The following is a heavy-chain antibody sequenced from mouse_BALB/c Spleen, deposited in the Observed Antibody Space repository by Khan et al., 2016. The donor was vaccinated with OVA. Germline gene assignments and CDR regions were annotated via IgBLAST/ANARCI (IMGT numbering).Heavy chain of an antibody. V-gene: IGHV1-18*01. CDR1: GYTFTDYN. CDR2: INPNIGYT. J-gene: IGHJ2*01. Sequence: VRLQQSGPEVVKPGASVTIPCKASGYTFTDYNIDWVKQSHGKSLEWIGDINPNIGYTIYNQKFKGKATLTVDKSSSTAYTELRSLTSEDTAVYYCTTSRYGMYGYWGQGTALTVSS. D-gene: IGHD2-10*02. CDR3: TTSRYGMYGY.